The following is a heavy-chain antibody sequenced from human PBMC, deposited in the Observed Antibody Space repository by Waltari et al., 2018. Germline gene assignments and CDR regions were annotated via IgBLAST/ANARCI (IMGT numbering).Heavy chain of an antibody. Sequence: QVQLQQWGAGLLKPSETLSLTCVATGGSLNNNFWTWIRHSSGQGLEWIGEINHSGLTNDNPSLKSRVTISVDTSKNQFSLNLRSVTAADTAVYYCARGHGTGMIGRWHYYYYGMDVWGQGTTVTVSS. CDR1: GGSLNNNF. CDR2: INHSGLT. V-gene: IGHV4-34*01. CDR3: ARGHGTGMIGRWHYYYYGMDV. D-gene: IGHD3-22*01. J-gene: IGHJ6*02.